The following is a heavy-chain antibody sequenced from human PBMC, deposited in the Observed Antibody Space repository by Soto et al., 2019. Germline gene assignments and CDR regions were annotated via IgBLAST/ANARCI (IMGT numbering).Heavy chain of an antibody. CDR1: GGSISSSTW. Sequence: QVQLQESGPGLVKPSGTLSLTCAVSGGSISSSTWWSWVRQPPGKVLEWIGEIYHSGSTNYTPSLKSRVTISVDKAMNQFSLNLSSVTAADTAVYYCAKCITALGPIDYWGQGTLITVSS. CDR3: AKCITALGPIDY. CDR2: IYHSGST. J-gene: IGHJ4*02. V-gene: IGHV4-4*02. D-gene: IGHD6-6*01.